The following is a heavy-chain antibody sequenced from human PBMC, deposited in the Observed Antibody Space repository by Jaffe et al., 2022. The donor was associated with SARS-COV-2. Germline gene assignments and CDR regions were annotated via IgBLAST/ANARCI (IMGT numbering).Heavy chain of an antibody. CDR1: GGSISSGSYY. V-gene: IGHV4-61*02. D-gene: IGHD3-9*01. Sequence: QVQLQESGPGLVKPSQTLSLTCTVSGGSISSGSYYWSWIRQPAGKGLEWIGRIYTSGSTNYNPSLKSRVTISVDTSKNQFSLKLSSVTAADTAVYYCARDLSLRYFDWLPNGGGMDVWGQGTTVTVSS. CDR2: IYTSGST. CDR3: ARDLSLRYFDWLPNGGGMDV. J-gene: IGHJ6*02.